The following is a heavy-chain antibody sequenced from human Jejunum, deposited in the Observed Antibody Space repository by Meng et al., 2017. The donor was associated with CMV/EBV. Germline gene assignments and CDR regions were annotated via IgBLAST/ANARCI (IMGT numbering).Heavy chain of an antibody. CDR2: IYSAGQT. CDR1: GFTVGNSY. V-gene: IGHV3-53*01. CDR3: ARPTIPSYYYGMDV. J-gene: IGHJ6*01. D-gene: IGHD2-2*01. Sequence: SGFTVGNSYMNWVRQAAGKGLEWVSVIYSAGQTFYADSVKGRFTISRDPSLNTVFLQMNNLRAEDTAIYYCARPTIPSYYYGMDVWGQGTKV.